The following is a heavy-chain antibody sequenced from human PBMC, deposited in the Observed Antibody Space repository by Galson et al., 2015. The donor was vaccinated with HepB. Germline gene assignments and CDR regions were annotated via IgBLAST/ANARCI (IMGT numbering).Heavy chain of an antibody. V-gene: IGHV3-23*01. CDR3: AKGRPERPPEHRGYDLPDY. CDR2: IGVNDGSI. D-gene: IGHD5-12*01. CDR1: GFTFSSYA. J-gene: IGHJ4*02. Sequence: SLRLSCAASGFTFSSYAMNWVRQAAGKGLEWVSGIGVNDGSIYYANSVKGRFTISRDNSKNTLYLQVNSLRVEDTAIYYCAKGRPERPPEHRGYDLPDYWGQGTLVTVSS.